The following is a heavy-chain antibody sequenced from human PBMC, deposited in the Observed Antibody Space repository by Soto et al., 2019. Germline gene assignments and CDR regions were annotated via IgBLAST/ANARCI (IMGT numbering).Heavy chain of an antibody. D-gene: IGHD2-21*01. V-gene: IGHV3-30*18. Sequence: QVQLVESGGGVVQPGTSLRLACAASGFTLSNIGMQWVRQAPGKGVEWVAVISAGGNTKYYADSVKGRFTISRDNSKNTLLLQMNSLRTEDTAVYYCAKESGGERYAAYFDLWGQGTLVTVSA. CDR3: AKESGGERYAAYFDL. J-gene: IGHJ4*02. CDR2: ISAGGNTK. CDR1: GFTLSNIG.